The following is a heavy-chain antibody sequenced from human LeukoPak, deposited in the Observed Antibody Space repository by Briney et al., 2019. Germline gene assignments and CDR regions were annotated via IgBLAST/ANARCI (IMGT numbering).Heavy chain of an antibody. CDR1: GGSIYSTTYY. V-gene: IGHV4-39*07. CDR3: ARGDGEKGLDY. CDR2: AYYSGTEST. J-gene: IGHJ4*02. D-gene: IGHD4-17*01. Sequence: SETLSLTCTVSGGSIYSTTYYWGWIRQPPGKGLEWIGSAYYSGTESTYYNLSLKSRVTISVDTSKNQFSLKLSSVTAADTAVFYCARGDGEKGLDYWGQGTLVTVSS.